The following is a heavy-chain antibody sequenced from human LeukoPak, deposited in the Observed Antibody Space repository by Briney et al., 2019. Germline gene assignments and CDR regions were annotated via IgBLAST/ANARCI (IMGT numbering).Heavy chain of an antibody. D-gene: IGHD6-19*01. J-gene: IGHJ4*02. CDR1: GYTFTSYG. CDR3: ARVVDSSGWYAGRDY. V-gene: IGHV1-18*01. CDR2: ISAYNGNT. Sequence: GASVKVSCKASGYTFTSYGISWVRQAPGQGLEWMGWISAYNGNTNYAQKLQGRVTMTTDTSTSTAYMELRSLRSDDTAVYYCARVVDSSGWYAGRDYWGQGTLVTVSS.